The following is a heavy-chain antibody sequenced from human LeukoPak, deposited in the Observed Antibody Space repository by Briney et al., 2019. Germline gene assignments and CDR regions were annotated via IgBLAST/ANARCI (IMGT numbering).Heavy chain of an antibody. V-gene: IGHV3-23*01. J-gene: IGHJ4*02. CDR2: ISDAGKKT. CDR3: AKRGVVIRVILVGFHKEAYYFDS. Sequence: PGGSLRLSCAVSGITLSNYGMTWVRQAPGKGLEWVAGISDAGKKTNYVDSVKGRFTISRDNPQNTLYLQMNSLRAEDKAVYFCAKRGVVIRVILVGFHKEAYYFDSWGQGAMVTVSS. CDR1: GITLSNYG. D-gene: IGHD3-22*01.